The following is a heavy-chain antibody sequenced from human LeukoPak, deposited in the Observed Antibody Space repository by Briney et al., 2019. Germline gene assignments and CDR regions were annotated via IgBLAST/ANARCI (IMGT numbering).Heavy chain of an antibody. CDR3: ARAPPGITFGGVIVRRYFDY. J-gene: IGHJ4*02. V-gene: IGHV4-31*03. CDR1: GGSISSGGYY. CDR2: IYYSGST. D-gene: IGHD3-16*02. Sequence: PSETLSLTCTVSGGSISSGGYYWSWIRQHPGKGLEWIGYIYYSGSTYYNPSLKSRVTISVDTSKNQFSLKLSSVTAADTAVYYCARAPPGITFGGVIVRRYFDYWGQGTLVTVSS.